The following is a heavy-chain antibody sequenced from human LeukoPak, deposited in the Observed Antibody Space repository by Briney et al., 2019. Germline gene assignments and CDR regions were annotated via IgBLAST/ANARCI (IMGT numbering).Heavy chain of an antibody. CDR2: IYYSGST. CDR3: ARSGIWYFDY. Sequence: SETLSLTCTVSGGSISGYYWSWIRQPPGKGLEWIGYIYYSGSTNYNPSLKSRVTISVDTSKNQFSLKLSSVTAADTAVYYCARSGIWYFDYWGQGTLVTVSS. CDR1: GGSISGYY. J-gene: IGHJ4*02. V-gene: IGHV4-59*08. D-gene: IGHD3-10*01.